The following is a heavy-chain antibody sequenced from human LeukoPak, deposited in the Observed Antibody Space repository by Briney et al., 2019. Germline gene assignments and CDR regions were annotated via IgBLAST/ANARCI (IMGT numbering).Heavy chain of an antibody. Sequence: ASVKVSCKASGYTFTSYGISLVRQAPGQGLEWMGWISAYNGNTNYAQKLQGRVTMTTDTSTSTAYMELRSLRSDDTAVYYCARDRLVGATIGLSAFDIWGQGTMVTVSS. D-gene: IGHD5-12*01. V-gene: IGHV1-18*01. CDR1: GYTFTSYG. CDR3: ARDRLVGATIGLSAFDI. CDR2: ISAYNGNT. J-gene: IGHJ3*02.